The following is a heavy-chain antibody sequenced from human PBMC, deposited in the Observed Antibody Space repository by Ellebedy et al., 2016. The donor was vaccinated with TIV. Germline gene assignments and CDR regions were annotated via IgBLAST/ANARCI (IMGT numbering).Heavy chain of an antibody. V-gene: IGHV4-4*02. CDR1: GDSVTSNNW. Sequence: MPSETLSLTCAVSGDSVTSNNWWCWVRQPPGKGLEWIGEIYHSGSSSYNPSLKSRVTMSVDKSKNQFSLKLSSVTAADTAMYYCARANTNGANWLDPWGQGTLVTVSS. J-gene: IGHJ5*02. CDR2: IYHSGSS. D-gene: IGHD2-8*01. CDR3: ARANTNGANWLDP.